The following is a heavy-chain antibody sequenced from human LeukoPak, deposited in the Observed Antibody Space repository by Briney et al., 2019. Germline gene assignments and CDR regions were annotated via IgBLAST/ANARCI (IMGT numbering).Heavy chain of an antibody. D-gene: IGHD1-26*01. J-gene: IGHJ3*02. CDR2: ISYDGSNK. V-gene: IGHV3-30*18. CDR1: GFTLSSYG. Sequence: GGSLRLSCAASGFTLSSYGMHWVRQAPGKGLEWVAVISYDGSNKYYADSVKGRFTISRDNSKNTLYLQMNSLRAEDTAVYYCAKDREPGGAFDIWGQGTMVTVSS. CDR3: AKDREPGGAFDI.